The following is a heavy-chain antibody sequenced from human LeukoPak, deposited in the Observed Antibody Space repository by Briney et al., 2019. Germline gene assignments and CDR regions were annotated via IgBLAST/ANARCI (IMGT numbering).Heavy chain of an antibody. V-gene: IGHV3-30*04. CDR1: GFTFSSYA. CDR2: ISYDGRIK. Sequence: GGSLRLSCAASGFTFSSYAMHWVRQAPGKGLEGGAVISYDGRIKYYADSVKGRFTISRDNSKNTLYLQMNSLRAEDTAVYYCARGDYGGKKGVVDYWGQGTLVTVSS. J-gene: IGHJ4*02. CDR3: ARGDYGGKKGVVDY. D-gene: IGHD4-23*01.